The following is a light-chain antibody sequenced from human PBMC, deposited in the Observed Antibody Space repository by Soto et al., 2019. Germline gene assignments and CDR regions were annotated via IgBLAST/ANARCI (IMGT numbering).Light chain of an antibody. CDR2: CAS. Sequence: EIVLTQSPGTLSLSPGERATLSCRASQSVSNNYLAWYQQKPGQAPRLLIYCASNRATGIPDRFSGSGSGTDFTLIISRQEPEDFAVYYCQQYGSSGTFGQGTKVEIK. V-gene: IGKV3-20*01. CDR1: QSVSNNY. J-gene: IGKJ1*01. CDR3: QQYGSSGT.